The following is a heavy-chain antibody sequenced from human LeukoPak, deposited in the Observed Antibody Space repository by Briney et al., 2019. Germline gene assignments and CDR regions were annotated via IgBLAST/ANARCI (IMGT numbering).Heavy chain of an antibody. CDR1: SGSINSYY. J-gene: IGHJ4*02. D-gene: IGHD1-26*01. Sequence: SETLSLTCTVSSGSINSYYWGWVRQPPGKGLEWTGRIYTTGATQYNPPLKSRVTMSIDTSTNQFSPNLRSMTAADTAVYYCGRQGYTASYYFLDFWSQGTLVAVS. CDR2: IYTTGAT. V-gene: IGHV4-4*07. CDR3: GRQGYTASYYFLDF.